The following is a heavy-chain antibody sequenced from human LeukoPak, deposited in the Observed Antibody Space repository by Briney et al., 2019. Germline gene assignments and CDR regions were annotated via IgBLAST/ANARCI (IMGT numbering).Heavy chain of an antibody. Sequence: ASETLSLTCTVSGYSISSGYYWGWIRQPPGKGLEWIGSIYHSGSTYYNPSLKSRVTISVNTSKNQFSLKLSSVTAADTAVYYCARDRSSWSPGGFDPWGQGTLVTVSS. CDR3: ARDRSSWSPGGFDP. V-gene: IGHV4-38-2*02. CDR1: GYSISSGYY. CDR2: IYHSGST. J-gene: IGHJ5*02. D-gene: IGHD6-13*01.